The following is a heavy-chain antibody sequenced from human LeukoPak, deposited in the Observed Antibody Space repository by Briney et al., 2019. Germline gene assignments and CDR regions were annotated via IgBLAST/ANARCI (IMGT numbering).Heavy chain of an antibody. D-gene: IGHD6-13*01. CDR2: INPNSGGT. CDR1: GYTFTGYY. CDR3: ARDKAYAYSSSWYGGAGYYMDV. V-gene: IGHV1-2*02. J-gene: IGHJ6*03. Sequence: ASVKVSCKASGYTFTGYYMHWVRQAPGQGLEWMGWINPNSGGTNYAQKFQGRVTMTRDTSISTAYMELSRLRSDDTAVYYCARDKAYAYSSSWYGGAGYYMDVWGKGTTVTVSS.